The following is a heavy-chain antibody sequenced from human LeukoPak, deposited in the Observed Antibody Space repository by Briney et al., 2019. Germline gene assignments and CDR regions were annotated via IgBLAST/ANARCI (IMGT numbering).Heavy chain of an antibody. J-gene: IGHJ4*02. CDR2: INHSGST. CDR3: ARRRIAVAGNYPRVFDY. Sequence: SETLSLTCAVYGGSFSGYYWSWIRQPPGKGLEWIGEINHSGSTNYNPSLKSRVTISVDTSKNQFSLKLSSVTAADTAVYYCARRRIAVAGNYPRVFDYWGQGTLVTVSS. CDR1: GGSFSGYY. V-gene: IGHV4-34*01. D-gene: IGHD6-19*01.